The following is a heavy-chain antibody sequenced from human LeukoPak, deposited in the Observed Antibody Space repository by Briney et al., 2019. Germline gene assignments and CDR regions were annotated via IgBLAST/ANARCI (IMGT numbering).Heavy chain of an antibody. CDR2: ISADGPS. Sequence: GGSLRLSCAASGFTFSSSPMSWVRQAPGKGLDWVSSISADGPSYYADSVKGRFTISRDNSKNTLYLQMNSLRGEDTAVYYCAKVSQWGNSRWYEGDWGQGTLVTVSS. CDR1: GFTFSSSP. CDR3: AKVSQWGNSRWYEGD. V-gene: IGHV3-23*01. J-gene: IGHJ4*02. D-gene: IGHD6-13*01.